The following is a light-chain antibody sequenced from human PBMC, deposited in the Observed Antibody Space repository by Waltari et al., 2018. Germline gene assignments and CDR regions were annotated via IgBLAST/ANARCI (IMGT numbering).Light chain of an antibody. CDR1: SGHSSNI. CDR2: VNSDGSH. J-gene: IGLJ3*02. V-gene: IGLV4-69*01. CDR3: ETGGHGTWV. Sequence: LVLTQSPSVSASLGASVKLTCPLSSGHSSNIIAWLPQQPEKGPRFLMKVNSDGSHTKGDDIPDRFSGSSSGAERYLTISGLQAEDEAEYYCETGGHGTWVIGGGTKVTVL.